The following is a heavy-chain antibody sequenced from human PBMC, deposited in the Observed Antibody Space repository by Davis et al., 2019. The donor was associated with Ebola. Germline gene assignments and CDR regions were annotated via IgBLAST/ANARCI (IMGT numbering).Heavy chain of an antibody. CDR2: IYHSGST. D-gene: IGHD1-26*01. CDR1: GGSISSSNW. V-gene: IGHV4-4*02. J-gene: IGHJ3*02. CDR3: AVGNSGSYFGAFDI. Sequence: SETLSLTCAVSGGSISSSNWWRWVRQPPGKGLEWIGEIYHSGSTNYNPSLKSRVTISVDTSKKQFSLKLNSVTAADTAVYYCAVGNSGSYFGAFDIWGQGTMVTVSS.